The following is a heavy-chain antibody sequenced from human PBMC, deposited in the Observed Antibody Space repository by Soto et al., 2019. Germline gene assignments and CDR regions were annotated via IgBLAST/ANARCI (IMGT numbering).Heavy chain of an antibody. D-gene: IGHD3-3*01. V-gene: IGHV3-23*01. Sequence: PGGSLRLSCAASGFTFSSYAMSWVRQAPGKGLEWVSAISGSGGSTYYADSVKGRFTISRDNSKNTLYLQMNSLRAEDTAVYYCAKRGSDYDFWSGYYSDYYFDYWGQGTLVTVSS. J-gene: IGHJ4*02. CDR3: AKRGSDYDFWSGYYSDYYFDY. CDR1: GFTFSSYA. CDR2: ISGSGGST.